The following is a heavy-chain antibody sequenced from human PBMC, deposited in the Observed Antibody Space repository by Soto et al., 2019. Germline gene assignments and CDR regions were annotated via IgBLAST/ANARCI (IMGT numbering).Heavy chain of an antibody. Sequence: ASVKVSCKASGYTFTSYGISWVRQAPGQGLEWMGWISAYNGNTNYAQKLQGRVTMTTDTSTSIAYMELRSLRSDDTAVYYCARDYYDSSGYYYVDDAFDIWGQGTMVTVSS. V-gene: IGHV1-18*01. CDR3: ARDYYDSSGYYYVDDAFDI. J-gene: IGHJ3*02. CDR1: GYTFTSYG. D-gene: IGHD3-22*01. CDR2: ISAYNGNT.